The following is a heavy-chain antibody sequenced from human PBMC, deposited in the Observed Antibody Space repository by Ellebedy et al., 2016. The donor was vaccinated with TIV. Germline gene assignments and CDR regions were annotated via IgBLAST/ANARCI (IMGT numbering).Heavy chain of an antibody. V-gene: IGHV1-18*04. Sequence: AASVKVSCKASGYTFTSYDISWVRQAPGQGLEWMGWINPKNLDTNYEQKFQGRVTMTTDPSTSTAYMELRSLRSDDTAVYYCARSYGDPDFWGQGTLVTVSS. J-gene: IGHJ1*01. CDR1: GYTFTSYD. D-gene: IGHD4-17*01. CDR2: INPKNLDT. CDR3: ARSYGDPDF.